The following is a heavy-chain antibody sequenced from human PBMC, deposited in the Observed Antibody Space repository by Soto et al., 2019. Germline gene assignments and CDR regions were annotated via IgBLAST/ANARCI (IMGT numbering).Heavy chain of an antibody. Sequence: LSLTFAVYGGSFSGYYWSWIRQPPGKGLEWIGEINHSGSTNYNPSLKSRVTISVDTSKNQFSLKLSSVTAADTAVYYCASSKFRTGRTIDYWGQGTLVTVSS. CDR3: ASSKFRTGRTIDY. V-gene: IGHV4-34*01. D-gene: IGHD2-15*01. CDR1: GGSFSGYY. CDR2: INHSGST. J-gene: IGHJ4*02.